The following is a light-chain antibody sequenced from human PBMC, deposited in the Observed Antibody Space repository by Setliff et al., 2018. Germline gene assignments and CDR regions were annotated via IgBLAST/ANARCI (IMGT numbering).Light chain of an antibody. CDR1: DIESKN. CDR2: DDS. V-gene: IGLV3-21*03. CDR3: QVWDSSGDPWV. Sequence: YELTQPPSVSVAPGKTARITCGGNDIESKNVHWYQQKPGQAPVLVVYDDSDRPSGISERFSGSNSGNTATLTISSVEAGDEADYYCQVWDSSGDPWVFGGGTKVTV. J-gene: IGLJ3*02.